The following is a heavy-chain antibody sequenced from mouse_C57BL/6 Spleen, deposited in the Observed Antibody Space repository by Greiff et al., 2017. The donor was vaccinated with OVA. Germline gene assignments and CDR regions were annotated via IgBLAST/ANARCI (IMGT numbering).Heavy chain of an antibody. J-gene: IGHJ3*01. CDR3: AKKGENSNLFAY. CDR1: GFSLTSYG. D-gene: IGHD2-5*01. Sequence: VQVVESGPGLVQPSQSLSITCTVSGFSLTSYGVHWVRQPPGKGLEWLGVIWRGGSTDYNAAFMSRLSITKDNSKCQVFFKMNSLQADDTAIYYCAKKGENSNLFAYWGQGTLVTVSA. CDR2: IWRGGST. V-gene: IGHV2-5*01.